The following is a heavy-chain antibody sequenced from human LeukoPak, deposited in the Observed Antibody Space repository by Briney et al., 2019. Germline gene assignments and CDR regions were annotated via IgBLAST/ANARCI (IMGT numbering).Heavy chain of an antibody. CDR1: GFTFSSYS. Sequence: GGSLRLSCAASGFTFSSYSMNWVRQPPGKGLEWVSSISSSSSYIYYADSVKGRFTISRDNAKNSLYLQMNSLRAEDTAVYYCAREGPDDYGDSTPNYWGQGTLVTVSS. V-gene: IGHV3-21*01. D-gene: IGHD4-17*01. CDR2: ISSSSSYI. CDR3: AREGPDDYGDSTPNY. J-gene: IGHJ4*02.